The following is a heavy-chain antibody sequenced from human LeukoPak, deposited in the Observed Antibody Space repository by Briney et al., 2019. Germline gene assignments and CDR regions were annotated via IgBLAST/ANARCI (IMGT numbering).Heavy chain of an antibody. D-gene: IGHD3-22*01. CDR1: GGTFSSYG. CDR3: AKDGGEYYYDSSGYLVY. CDR2: IRYDGSNK. V-gene: IGHV3-30*02. J-gene: IGHJ4*02. Sequence: SCKASGGTFSSYGMHWVRQAPGKGLEWVAFIRYDGSNKYYADSVKGRFTISRDNSKNTLYLQMNSLRAEDTAVYYCAKDGGEYYYDSSGYLVYWGQGTLVTVSS.